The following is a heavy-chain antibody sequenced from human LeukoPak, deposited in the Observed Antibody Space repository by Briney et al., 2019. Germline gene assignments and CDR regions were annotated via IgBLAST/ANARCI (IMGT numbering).Heavy chain of an antibody. V-gene: IGHV3-11*01. J-gene: IGHJ6*02. CDR3: ARGGTTNYYYYSMDV. CDR2: ISSSADIK. D-gene: IGHD1-7*01. CDR1: GFNFSDNY. Sequence: GGSLRLSCAASGFNFSDNYMHWIRQAPGNGLEWVSYISSSADIKTYADSVKGRFTISRDNAKSSLYLLMNSLRAEDSAVYYCARGGTTNYYYYSMDVWGQGTTVIVSS.